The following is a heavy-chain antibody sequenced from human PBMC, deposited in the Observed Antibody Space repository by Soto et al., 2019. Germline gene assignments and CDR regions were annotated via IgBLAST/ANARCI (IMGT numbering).Heavy chain of an antibody. Sequence: QITLKESGPTLVKPTQTLTLTCTFSGFSLSTSGVGVGWIRQPPGQALEWLALIYWDDDKRYSPSLKTRLSITKDTSKKQVVVTMTNMDPVDTATYYCARQVRYCSGKGGPNLFDPWGQGTLVTVSS. CDR3: ARQVRYCSGKGGPNLFDP. V-gene: IGHV2-5*02. CDR1: GFSLSTSGVG. D-gene: IGHD2-15*01. J-gene: IGHJ5*02. CDR2: IYWDDDK.